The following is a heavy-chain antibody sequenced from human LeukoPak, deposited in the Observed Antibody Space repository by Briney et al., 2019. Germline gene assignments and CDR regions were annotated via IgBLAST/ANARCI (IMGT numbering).Heavy chain of an antibody. V-gene: IGHV3-53*01. CDR1: GFSVSNDY. Sequence: PGGSLRLSCVASGFSVSNDYMSWVRKAPGKGLEWVSVIYTDGSTFYADSVRGRFSITSDNPKNPLYIQMNSLRVDDTAIYYCSRDRPYGGLNGFDYWGQGTLVTVTS. CDR2: IYTDGST. D-gene: IGHD4/OR15-4a*01. CDR3: SRDRPYGGLNGFDY. J-gene: IGHJ4*02.